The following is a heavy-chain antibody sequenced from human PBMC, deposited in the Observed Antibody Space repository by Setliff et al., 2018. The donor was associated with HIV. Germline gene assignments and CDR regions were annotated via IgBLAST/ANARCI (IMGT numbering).Heavy chain of an antibody. Sequence: GGSLRLSCAVSGFTFSSYAMHWVRQAPGKGLEYVSTISSNGGSTYYANFVKGRFTISRDNSKNTLYLQMGSLRAEDMAVYYCARDQLAMVRRNGMDVWGQGTTVTVSS. CDR1: GFTFSSYA. V-gene: IGHV3-64*01. CDR2: ISSNGGST. D-gene: IGHD3-10*01. CDR3: ARDQLAMVRRNGMDV. J-gene: IGHJ6*02.